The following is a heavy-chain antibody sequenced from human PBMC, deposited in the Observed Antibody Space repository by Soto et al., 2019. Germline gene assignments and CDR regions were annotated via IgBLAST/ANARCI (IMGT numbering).Heavy chain of an antibody. CDR1: GGSISSSSYY. CDR3: ARHDLGYCSGGSCYPDPFDY. J-gene: IGHJ4*02. Sequence: SETLSLTCTVSGGSISSSSYYWGWIRQPPGKGLEWIGSIYYSGSTYYNPSLKSRVTISVDTSKNQFSLKLSSVTAADTAVYYCARHDLGYCSGGSCYPDPFDYWGQGTLVTVSS. V-gene: IGHV4-39*01. D-gene: IGHD2-15*01. CDR2: IYYSGST.